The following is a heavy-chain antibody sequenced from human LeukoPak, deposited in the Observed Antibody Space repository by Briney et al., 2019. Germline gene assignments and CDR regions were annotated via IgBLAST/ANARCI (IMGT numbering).Heavy chain of an antibody. V-gene: IGHV4-34*01. CDR2: INHSGST. D-gene: IGHD6-25*01. CDR1: GGSFSGYY. J-gene: IGHJ4*02. CDR3: ASADSSGDY. Sequence: SSETLSLTCAVYGGSFSGYYWSWIRQPPGKGLEWIGEINHSGSTNYNPSLKSRVTISVDTSKNQFSLKLSSVTAADTAVYYCASADSSGDYWGQGNLVTVSS.